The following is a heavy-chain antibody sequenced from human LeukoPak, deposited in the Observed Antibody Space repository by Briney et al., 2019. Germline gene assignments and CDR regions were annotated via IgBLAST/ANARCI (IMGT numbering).Heavy chain of an antibody. CDR2: MNPNRGNT. CDR3: ARGMNSSSWFNFYYYYGMDV. CDR1: GYTFTIYD. V-gene: IGHV1-8*01. Sequence: GASVKVSCKASGYTFTIYDINWVRQATGQGLEWMGWMNPNRGNTGYAQKFQGRVTMTRNTSISTAYMELSSLRSEDTAVYYCARGMNSSSWFNFYYYYGMDVWGQGTTVTVSS. J-gene: IGHJ6*02. D-gene: IGHD6-13*01.